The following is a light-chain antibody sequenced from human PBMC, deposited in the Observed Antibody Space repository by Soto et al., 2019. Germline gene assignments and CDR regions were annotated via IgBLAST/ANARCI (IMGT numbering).Light chain of an antibody. Sequence: QSVLTQPPSVSGAPGQRVTISCTGSSSNIGAGYDVKWYQQLPGTAPKLLIYGNSNRPSGVPDRFSGSKSGTSASLDITGLQAEDEADYYCQSYDSSLSGWVFGGGTQLTV. CDR2: GNS. V-gene: IGLV1-40*01. CDR3: QSYDSSLSGWV. J-gene: IGLJ3*02. CDR1: SSNIGAGYD.